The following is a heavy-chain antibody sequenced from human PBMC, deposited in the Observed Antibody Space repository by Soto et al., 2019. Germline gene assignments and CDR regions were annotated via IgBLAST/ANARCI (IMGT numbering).Heavy chain of an antibody. Sequence: PGGSLRLSCAASEFTFSSYAMSWVRQAPGKGLEWVSAISGSGGSTYYADSVKGRFTISRDNSKNTLYLQMNSLRAEDTAVYYCARGYCSSTSCYRVIDYYYYMDVWGKGTTVTV. CDR3: ARGYCSSTSCYRVIDYYYYMDV. V-gene: IGHV3-23*01. J-gene: IGHJ6*03. CDR2: ISGSGGST. D-gene: IGHD2-2*02. CDR1: EFTFSSYA.